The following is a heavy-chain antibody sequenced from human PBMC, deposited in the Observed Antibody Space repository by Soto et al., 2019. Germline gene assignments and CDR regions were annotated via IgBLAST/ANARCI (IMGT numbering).Heavy chain of an antibody. D-gene: IGHD2-8*01. CDR3: ARDHLGV. V-gene: IGHV3-64*02. CDR2: ISSNGGST. Sequence: GGSLRLSCAASGFSFSTYSMHWVRQAPGKGLEYVSGISSNGGSTYYADSVKGRFTISRDNSKNTVSLQMGSLRAEDTAVYYCARDHLGVWGQGIPVTVSS. CDR1: GFSFSTYS. J-gene: IGHJ4*02.